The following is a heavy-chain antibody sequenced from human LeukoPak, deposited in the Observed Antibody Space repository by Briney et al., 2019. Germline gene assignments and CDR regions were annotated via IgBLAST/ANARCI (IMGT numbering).Heavy chain of an antibody. CDR1: GFTFSTYG. D-gene: IGHD1-26*01. CDR3: ARLGLSGSQPYYYYYGMDV. J-gene: IGHJ6*02. Sequence: PGGSLRLSCAASGFTFSTYGMRWVRQAPGKGLEWLTDIWYDGSNKYYTDSVKGRFTISRDNSKNTLYLQMSSLRAEDTAVYYCARLGLSGSQPYYYYYGMDVWGQGTTVTVSS. V-gene: IGHV3-33*01. CDR2: IWYDGSNK.